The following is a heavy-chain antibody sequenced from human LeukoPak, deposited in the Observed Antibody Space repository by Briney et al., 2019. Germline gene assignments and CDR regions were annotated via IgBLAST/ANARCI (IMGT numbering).Heavy chain of an antibody. CDR2: ISSSGSSI. V-gene: IGHV3-48*03. D-gene: IGHD3-3*01. Sequence: GGSLRLSCVASGFTFSSYEMNWVRQAPGKGLEWISYISSSGSSIHYADSVKGRFTISRDNARNSLYLQMNSLSAEDTAVYYCARDQRYDFWSGFYAVDYWGQGTLLTVSS. CDR1: GFTFSSYE. J-gene: IGHJ4*02. CDR3: ARDQRYDFWSGFYAVDY.